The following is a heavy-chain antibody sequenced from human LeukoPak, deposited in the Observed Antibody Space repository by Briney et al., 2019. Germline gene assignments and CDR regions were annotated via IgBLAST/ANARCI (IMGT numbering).Heavy chain of an antibody. V-gene: IGHV3-30*04. CDR2: TSYDERNK. D-gene: IGHD3-22*01. CDR3: ARGWDNNDSSDYSA. J-gene: IGHJ4*02. CDR1: GFTFSSNA. Sequence: GGSLRLSCAASGFTFSSNAMHWVRQAPGKGLEWVAATSYDERNKYYGDSVRGRFTISRDNSKNTLYLQMNSLRVEDTALYYCARGWDNNDSSDYSAWGQGTLVTVSS.